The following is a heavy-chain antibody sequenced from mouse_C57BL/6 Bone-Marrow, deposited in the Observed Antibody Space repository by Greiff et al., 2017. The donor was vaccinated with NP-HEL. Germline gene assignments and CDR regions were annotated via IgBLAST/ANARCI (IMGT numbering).Heavy chain of an antibody. D-gene: IGHD3-3*01. V-gene: IGHV3-6*01. CDR1: GYSITSGYY. CDR2: ISYDGSN. Sequence: DVKLQESGPGLVKPSQSLSLTCSVTGYSITSGYYWNWIRQFPGNKLEWMGYISYDGSNNYNPSLKNRISITRDTSKNQFFLKLNSVTTEDTATYYCARASGTRAMDYWGQGTSVTVSS. J-gene: IGHJ4*01. CDR3: ARASGTRAMDY.